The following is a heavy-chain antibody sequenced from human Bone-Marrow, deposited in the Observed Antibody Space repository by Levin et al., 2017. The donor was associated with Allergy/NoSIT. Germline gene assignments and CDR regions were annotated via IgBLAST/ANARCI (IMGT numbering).Heavy chain of an antibody. D-gene: IGHD1-1*01. CDR2: ISTSSSSI. CDR1: GYTFSSYS. Sequence: QPGGSLRLSCAASGYTFSSYSMSWVRQAAGKGLEWVSYISTSSSSIHYADSVKGRFTISRDNAKNALYLQMNSLRDEDTAVYYCTREVSGTLGYWGQGTLVTVSS. J-gene: IGHJ4*02. V-gene: IGHV3-48*02. CDR3: TREVSGTLGY.